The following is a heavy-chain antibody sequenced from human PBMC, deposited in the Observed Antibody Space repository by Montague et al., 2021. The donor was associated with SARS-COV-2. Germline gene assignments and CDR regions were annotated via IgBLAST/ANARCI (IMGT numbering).Heavy chain of an antibody. Sequence: SETLSLTCTVSGGSISGYYWSWIRQPPGKGLEWIGYIYYSGSTKXNPFLESRVTVSVDRSKNQVSLKLSSVTAADTAVYYCARLFRSCSNGVCRTYYYYAMDVWGQGTTVTVSS. V-gene: IGHV4-59*01. CDR2: IYYSGST. J-gene: IGHJ6*02. CDR3: ARLFRSCSNGVCRTYYYYAMDV. D-gene: IGHD2-8*01. CDR1: GGSISGYY.